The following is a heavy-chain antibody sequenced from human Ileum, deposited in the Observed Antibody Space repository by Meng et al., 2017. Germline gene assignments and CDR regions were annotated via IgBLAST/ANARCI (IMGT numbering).Heavy chain of an antibody. D-gene: IGHD3-10*01. V-gene: IGHV4-4*02. CDR3: ARERIRELGLFDS. J-gene: IGHJ4*02. Sequence: QRQLQESGPQLVQPSGTLSLACAVSGDSIGNSKWLSWLRQPPGKGLEWIGEISNSGKTVYSPSLKSRVRISLDKSNNQFSLTLNSVTAADTAMYYCARERIRELGLFDSWGQGTLVTVSS. CDR1: GDSIGNSKW. CDR2: ISNSGKT.